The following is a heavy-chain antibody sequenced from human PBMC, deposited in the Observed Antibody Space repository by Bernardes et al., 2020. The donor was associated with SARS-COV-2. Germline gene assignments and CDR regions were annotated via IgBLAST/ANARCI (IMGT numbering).Heavy chain of an antibody. Sequence: ASVKVSCQTSGYTFTGYYIHWVRQAPGQGLEWMGWIFPNNGGTKYAQKFQGRVTMTRDTSLRTAYMELSGLTSDDTAVYYCARGGLLGATPSWDYWGQGTLVTVSS. CDR3: ARGGLLGATPSWDY. CDR2: IFPNNGGT. J-gene: IGHJ4*02. D-gene: IGHD1-26*01. V-gene: IGHV1-2*02. CDR1: GYTFTGYY.